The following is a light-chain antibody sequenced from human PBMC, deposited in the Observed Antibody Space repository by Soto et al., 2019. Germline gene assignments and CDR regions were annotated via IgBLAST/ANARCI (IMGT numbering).Light chain of an antibody. V-gene: IGLV2-11*01. CDR3: CSYAGTFTYV. CDR2: AVT. J-gene: IGLJ1*01. Sequence: QSVLTQPRSVSGSPGQSVTISCTGTSSDVGGYNYVSWFQQHPGKAPKLMIYAVTERPSGVPDRFSGSKSGNTASLTISGLQAEDEADYYCCSYAGTFTYVFGTGTKVTDL. CDR1: SSDVGGYNY.